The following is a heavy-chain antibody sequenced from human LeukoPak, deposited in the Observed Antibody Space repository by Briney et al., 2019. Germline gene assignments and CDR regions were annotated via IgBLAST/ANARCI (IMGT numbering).Heavy chain of an antibody. CDR1: GFTFSSYA. Sequence: PGGSLRLSRASSGFTFSSYAMSWVRQRPGRRLQWVSAIGGSGGPTYYTDSVKGRFTISRDNSRNTLYLHMTSLRAEDTALYHCAKDMDGGWFFDSWGQGTLVTVSS. CDR3: AKDMDGGWFFDS. J-gene: IGHJ4*02. CDR2: IGGSGGPT. V-gene: IGHV3-23*01. D-gene: IGHD6-19*01.